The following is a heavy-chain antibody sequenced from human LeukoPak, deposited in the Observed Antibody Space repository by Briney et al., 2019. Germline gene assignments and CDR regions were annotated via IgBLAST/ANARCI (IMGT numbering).Heavy chain of an antibody. CDR3: ARGREVLRYFDWLLYPNY. D-gene: IGHD3-9*01. J-gene: IGHJ4*02. CDR1: GYTFTGYY. Sequence: ASVKVSCKASGYTFTGYYMHWVRQAPGQGLEWMGWMNPNSGNTGYAQKFQGRVTMTRNTSISTAYMELSSLRSEDTAVYYCARGREVLRYFDWLLYPNYWGQGTLVTVSS. CDR2: MNPNSGNT. V-gene: IGHV1-8*02.